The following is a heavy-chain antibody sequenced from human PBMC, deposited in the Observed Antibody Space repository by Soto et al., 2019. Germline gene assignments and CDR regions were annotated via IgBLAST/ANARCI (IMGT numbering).Heavy chain of an antibody. CDR3: TRSYYDSSGYHFHY. CDR1: GFTFSGSA. Sequence: GGSLRLSCAASGFTFSGSAMHWVRQASGKGLEWVGRIRSKANSYATAYAASVKGRFTISRDDSKNTAYLQMNSLKTEDTAVYYCTRSYYDSSGYHFHYWGQGTLVTVSS. D-gene: IGHD3-22*01. CDR2: IRSKANSYAT. J-gene: IGHJ4*02. V-gene: IGHV3-73*01.